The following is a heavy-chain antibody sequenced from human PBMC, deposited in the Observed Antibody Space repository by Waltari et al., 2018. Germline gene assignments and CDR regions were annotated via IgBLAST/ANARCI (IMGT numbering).Heavy chain of an antibody. CDR3: AREVKDIVVVTGAIDGWFDP. D-gene: IGHD2-2*01. Sequence: QVHLVQSGAEVKRPGASVKVSCRTSGYTFTGYYIHWVRQAPGPGLEWMGWINPNRGGTNYAQKVQGRVTMTRDTSISTAYMEVSRLRFDDTAMYYCAREVKDIVVVTGAIDGWFDPWGQGTLVTVSS. V-gene: IGHV1-2*02. CDR1: GYTFTGYY. J-gene: IGHJ5*02. CDR2: INPNRGGT.